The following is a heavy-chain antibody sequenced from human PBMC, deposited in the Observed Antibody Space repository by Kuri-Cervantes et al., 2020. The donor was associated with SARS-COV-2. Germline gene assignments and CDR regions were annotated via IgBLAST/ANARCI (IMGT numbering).Heavy chain of an antibody. CDR3: ARDRSSNWFSTRVAFDI. J-gene: IGHJ3*02. Sequence: GGSLRLSCAASGFTFSSYSINWVRQAPGKGLEWVSSISSSTSYIYYEDSVKGRFTISRDNAKNSLYLQMNSLRAEDTAIYYSARDRSSNWFSTRVAFDIWGQGTMVTVSS. CDR2: ISSSTSYI. CDR1: GFTFSSYS. D-gene: IGHD6-13*01. V-gene: IGHV3-21*01.